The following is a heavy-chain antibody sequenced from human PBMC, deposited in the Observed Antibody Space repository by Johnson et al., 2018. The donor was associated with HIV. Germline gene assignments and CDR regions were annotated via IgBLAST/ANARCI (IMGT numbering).Heavy chain of an antibody. V-gene: IGHV3-30-3*01. CDR3: ARVGVSGYDLAAFDI. CDR2: ISYDGINK. Sequence: LVESGGGVVQPGRSLRLSCAASGFTFSSYAMHWVRQAPGKGLEWVAVISYDGINKYYADSVKGRFSISRDNSSNTLYLQMSSLRPEDTAVYFCARVGVSGYDLAAFDIWGQGTMVTVSA. J-gene: IGHJ3*02. CDR1: GFTFSSYA. D-gene: IGHD5-12*01.